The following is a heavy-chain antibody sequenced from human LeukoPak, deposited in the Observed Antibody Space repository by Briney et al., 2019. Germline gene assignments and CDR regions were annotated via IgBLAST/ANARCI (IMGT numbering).Heavy chain of an antibody. CDR1: GVTVSSKY. CDR3: ARGLGYSDFLYYFDY. V-gene: IGHV3-66*01. Sequence: GGSLRLSCAASGVTVSSKYMTWVRHAPGKGLEWVSVIYSGGSTYYADSVKGRFTISRDNSKNTLYLQMNNLRPEDTAVYYCARGLGYSDFLYYFDYWGQGTLVTLSS. J-gene: IGHJ4*02. D-gene: IGHD5-12*01. CDR2: IYSGGST.